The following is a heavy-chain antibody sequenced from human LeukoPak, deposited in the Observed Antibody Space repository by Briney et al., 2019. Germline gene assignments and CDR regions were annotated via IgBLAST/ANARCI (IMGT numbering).Heavy chain of an antibody. V-gene: IGHV3-53*01. Sequence: GGSLRLSCAASGFTVSSNYMSWVRQAPGKGLEWVSVIYSGSSTYYADSVKGRFTISRDNSKNTLYLQMNSLRAEDTAVYYCARISMADFDYWGQGTLVTVSS. J-gene: IGHJ4*02. CDR3: ARISMADFDY. D-gene: IGHD2-8*01. CDR1: GFTVSSNY. CDR2: IYSGSST.